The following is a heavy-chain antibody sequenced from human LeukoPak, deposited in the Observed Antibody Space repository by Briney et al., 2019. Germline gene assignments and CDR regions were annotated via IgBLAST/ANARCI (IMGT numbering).Heavy chain of an antibody. J-gene: IGHJ4*02. CDR3: ARRDVDTAMVTDYFDY. D-gene: IGHD5-18*01. CDR1: GGSISTSNYY. Sequence: SETLSLTCTVSGGSISTSNYYWGWIRQPPGKGLEWIGNIFYSGSTYYSPSLKSRVTISLDTSRNQFSLKLNSVTAADTAVYYCARRDVDTAMVTDYFDYWGQGTLVTVSS. V-gene: IGHV4-39*07. CDR2: IFYSGST.